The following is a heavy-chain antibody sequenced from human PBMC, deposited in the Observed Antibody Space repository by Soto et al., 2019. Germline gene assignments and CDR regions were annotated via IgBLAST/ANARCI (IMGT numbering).Heavy chain of an antibody. Sequence: SETLSLTCAVYGGSFSGYYWSWIRQPPGKGLEWIGEINHSGSTNYNPSLKSRVTISVDTSKNQFSLKLSSVTAADTAVYYCASVPDGDYEKRWFDPWGQGTLVTVSS. J-gene: IGHJ5*02. D-gene: IGHD4-17*01. CDR3: ASVPDGDYEKRWFDP. CDR1: GGSFSGYY. CDR2: INHSGST. V-gene: IGHV4-34*01.